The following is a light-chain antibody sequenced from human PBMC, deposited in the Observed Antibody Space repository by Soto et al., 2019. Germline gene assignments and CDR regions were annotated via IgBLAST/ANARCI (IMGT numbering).Light chain of an antibody. V-gene: IGLV2-8*01. CDR2: EVT. CDR3: GSHAGNSNLV. Sequence: QSALTQPASASGSAGQSITISCSGTMRDVGAYNLVSWYQQHPGTAPKLIIYEVTKRPSGVPDRFSGSKSGNTASLTVSGLQAEDEADYYCGSHAGNSNLVFGGGTKVTVL. J-gene: IGLJ3*02. CDR1: MRDVGAYNL.